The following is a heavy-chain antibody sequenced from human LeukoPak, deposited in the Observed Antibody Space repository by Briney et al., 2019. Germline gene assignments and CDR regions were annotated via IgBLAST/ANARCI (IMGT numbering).Heavy chain of an antibody. Sequence: ASVKVSCKASGGTFISYAISWVRQAPGQGLGWMGGIIPIFGTANYAQKFQGRVTITADESTSTAYMELSSLRSEDTAVYYCARGLVGATKNYYYYGMDVWGQGTTVTVSS. CDR3: ARGLVGATKNYYYYGMDV. CDR1: GGTFISYA. D-gene: IGHD1-26*01. V-gene: IGHV1-69*13. J-gene: IGHJ6*02. CDR2: IIPIFGTA.